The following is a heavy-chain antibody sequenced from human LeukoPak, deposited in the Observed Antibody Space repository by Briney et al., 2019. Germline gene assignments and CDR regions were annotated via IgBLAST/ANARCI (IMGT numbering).Heavy chain of an antibody. V-gene: IGHV3-11*04. CDR2: ISSSGSTI. D-gene: IGHD5-18*01. CDR3: ASGRGYSYDAPDY. CDR1: GFTFSDYY. Sequence: PGGSLRLSCAASGFTFSDYYMSWIRQAPGKGLEWASYISSSGSTIYYADSGKGRFTISRDNAKNSLYLQMNSLRAEDTAVYYCASGRGYSYDAPDYWGQGTLVTVSS. J-gene: IGHJ4*02.